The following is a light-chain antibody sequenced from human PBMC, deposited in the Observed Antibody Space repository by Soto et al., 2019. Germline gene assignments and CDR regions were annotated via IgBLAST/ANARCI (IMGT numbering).Light chain of an antibody. V-gene: IGKV3-15*01. J-gene: IGKJ1*01. CDR3: QEYNTLPWT. CDR2: GAS. CDR1: QSVNGN. Sequence: ETVMTQSPATLSVSPGERATLSCRASQSVNGNLAWYQQKLGQAPRVLIYGASTRATGIPARFSGSGSGTDFILTISSLQSEDFAVYYCQEYNTLPWTFGQGTKVEIK.